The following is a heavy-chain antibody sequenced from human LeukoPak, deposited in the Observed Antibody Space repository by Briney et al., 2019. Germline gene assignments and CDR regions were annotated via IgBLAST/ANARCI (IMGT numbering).Heavy chain of an antibody. D-gene: IGHD3-10*01. CDR3: ARAMGGTYYGSGSYLPFDY. V-gene: IGHV1-69*05. CDR1: GGTFSSYA. CDR2: IIPIFGTA. Sequence: SVKVSCKASGGTFSSYAISWVRQAPGQGLEWMGGIIPIFGTANYAQKFQGRVTITTDESTSTAYMELSSLRSEDTAVYYCARAMGGTYYGSGSYLPFDYWGQGTLVTVSS. J-gene: IGHJ4*02.